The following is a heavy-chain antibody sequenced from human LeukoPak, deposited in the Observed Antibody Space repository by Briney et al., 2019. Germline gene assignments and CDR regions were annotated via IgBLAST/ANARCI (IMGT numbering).Heavy chain of an antibody. CDR2: IYSSGST. V-gene: IGHV4-4*07. D-gene: IGHD3-10*01. Sequence: ASETLSLTCTVSGGSISNYYWSWIRQPAGKGLEWIGRIYSSGSTNYNPSLKSRVTMSVDTSKNQFSLKLSSVTAADTAVYYCVRKGSTYDGSGSGSAFDIWGQGTMVTVSS. CDR1: GGSISNYY. J-gene: IGHJ3*02. CDR3: VRKGSTYDGSGSGSAFDI.